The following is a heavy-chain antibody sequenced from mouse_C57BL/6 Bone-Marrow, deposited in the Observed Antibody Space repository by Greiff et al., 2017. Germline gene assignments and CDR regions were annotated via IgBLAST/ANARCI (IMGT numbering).Heavy chain of an antibody. D-gene: IGHD2-4*01. CDR2: IRSKSNNYAT. CDR1: GFSFNTYA. CDR3: VRHGGYDYDGNWYFDV. Sequence: EVHLVESGGGLVQPKGSLKLSCAASGFSFNTYAMNWVRQAPGKGLEWVARIRSKSNNYATYYADSVKDRFTISRDDSESMLYLQMNNLKTEDTAMYYCVRHGGYDYDGNWYFDVWGTGTTVTVSS. V-gene: IGHV10-1*01. J-gene: IGHJ1*03.